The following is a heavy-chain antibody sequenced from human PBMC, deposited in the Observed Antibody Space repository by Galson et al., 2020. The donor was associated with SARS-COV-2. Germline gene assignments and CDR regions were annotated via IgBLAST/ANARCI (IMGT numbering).Heavy chain of an antibody. D-gene: IGHD7-27*01. CDR1: GFALSSYG. Sequence: GGSLRLSCAASGFALSSYGMHWVRQAPDKGLHWVALISHDGSSRLYADPVKGRFTISRDNSKNTLYLQMNSLRPEETAVYYCARSPGDRDAFDSWGQGTLVTVSS. CDR3: ARSPGDRDAFDS. J-gene: IGHJ4*02. CDR2: ISHDGSSR. V-gene: IGHV3-30*03.